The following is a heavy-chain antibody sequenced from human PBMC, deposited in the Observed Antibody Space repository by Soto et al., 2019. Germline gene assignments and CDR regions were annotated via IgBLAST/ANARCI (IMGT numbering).Heavy chain of an antibody. CDR1: GLTFNDYW. Sequence: PGGSLRLSCVTYGLTFNDYWMSWVRQAPGKGLEWVANIKQDESEKNYLDSVKGRFTISRDNAKNSLYQQMNSLRAEDTAVYYCASDRFRGTYYLRGVTYFFEEWGQGAPVTVSS. CDR3: ASDRFRGTYYLRGVTYFFEE. D-gene: IGHD1-26*01. V-gene: IGHV3-7*03. CDR2: IKQDESEK. J-gene: IGHJ4*02.